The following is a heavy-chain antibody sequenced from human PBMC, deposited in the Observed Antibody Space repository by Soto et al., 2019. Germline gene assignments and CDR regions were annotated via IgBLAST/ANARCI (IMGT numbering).Heavy chain of an antibody. V-gene: IGHV3-74*01. CDR2: IDGVGAGT. J-gene: IGHJ4*02. CDR3: TTVFED. CDR1: GFTFTNYW. Sequence: EVQLVQSGGGSVQPGGSLRLSCAASGFTFTNYWMHWVRQVPGKGLVWVSRIDGVGAGTSYSDSVRGRFTISRDNAENMLYLQMNSLRADDTAVYYCTTVFEDWGQGTLVTVSS.